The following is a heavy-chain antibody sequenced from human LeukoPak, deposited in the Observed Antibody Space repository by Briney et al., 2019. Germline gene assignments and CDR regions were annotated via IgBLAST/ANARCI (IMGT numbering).Heavy chain of an antibody. CDR1: GGSISSYY. Sequence: SETLSLTWTVSGGSISSYYWSWIRQPPGKGLEWIGYIYYSGSTNYNPSLKSRVTISVDTSKNQFSLKLSSVTAADTAVYYCARERIAAAVSGEVSWFDPWGQGTLVTVSS. V-gene: IGHV4-59*12. D-gene: IGHD6-13*01. J-gene: IGHJ5*02. CDR2: IYYSGST. CDR3: ARERIAAAVSGEVSWFDP.